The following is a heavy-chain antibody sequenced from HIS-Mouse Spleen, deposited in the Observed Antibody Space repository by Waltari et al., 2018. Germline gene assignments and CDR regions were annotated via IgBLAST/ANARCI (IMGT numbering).Heavy chain of an antibody. V-gene: IGHV3-66*01. CDR3: ARELNY. CDR1: GFTGSGNY. CDR2: IYSGGST. Sequence: EVQLVESGGGLVQPGGSLSLYCGAAGFTGSGNYMSWVRQAPGKGLEWVSVIYSGGSTYYADSVKGRFTISRDNSKNTLYLQMNSLRAEDTAVYYCARELNYWGQGTLVTVSS. J-gene: IGHJ4*02.